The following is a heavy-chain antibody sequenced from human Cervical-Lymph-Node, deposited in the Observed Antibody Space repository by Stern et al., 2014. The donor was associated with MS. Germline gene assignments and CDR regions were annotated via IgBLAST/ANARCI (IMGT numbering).Heavy chain of an antibody. J-gene: IGHJ3*02. CDR3: AKDRLGLNDAFDI. Sequence: VQLVQSGAEVKKPGASVKVSCKASGYTFTDYGLSWVRQAPGQGLEWMGWINTHDGNTNFAQKLQGRVTMSTDTSTSTAYMELRSLRSDDTAVYYCAKDRLGLNDAFDIWGQGTVVTVSS. V-gene: IGHV1-18*01. CDR2: INTHDGNT. CDR1: GYTFTDYG. D-gene: IGHD1-1*01.